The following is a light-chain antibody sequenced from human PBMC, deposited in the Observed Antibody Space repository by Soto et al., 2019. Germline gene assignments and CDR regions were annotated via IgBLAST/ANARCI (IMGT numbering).Light chain of an antibody. CDR3: QHYSGFPYT. Sequence: EIVLTQSPGTLSLSPGERATLSCRASQSVSSNYLAWYQQKPGQAPRLLIYGASTRATGIPDRFSGSGSGTDFTLTISRLQPDDFATYYCQHYSGFPYTFGQGTRLEI. CDR1: QSVSSNY. CDR2: GAS. J-gene: IGKJ5*01. V-gene: IGKV3-20*01.